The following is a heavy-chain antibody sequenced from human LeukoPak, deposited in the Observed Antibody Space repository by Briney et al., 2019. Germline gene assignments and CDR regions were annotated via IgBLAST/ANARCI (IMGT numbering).Heavy chain of an antibody. V-gene: IGHV3-66*01. CDR1: GFTVSSNY. CDR2: IYSGSST. J-gene: IGHJ4*02. Sequence: PGGSLRLSCAASGFTVSSNYMSWVRQAPGKGLEWVSVIYSGSSTYYADSVKGRFTISRDNSKNTLYLQMNSLRAEDTAVYYCARDDYGDYGLIDYWGQGTLVTVSS. CDR3: ARDDYGDYGLIDY. D-gene: IGHD4-17*01.